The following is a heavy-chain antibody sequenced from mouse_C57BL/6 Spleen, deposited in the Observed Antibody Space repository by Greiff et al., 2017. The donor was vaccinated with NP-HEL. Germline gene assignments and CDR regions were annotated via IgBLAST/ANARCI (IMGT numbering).Heavy chain of an antibody. CDR3: ARCDYDGYYFDY. J-gene: IGHJ2*01. CDR1: GYTFTSYW. V-gene: IGHV1-64*01. D-gene: IGHD2-4*01. CDR2: IPPNSGST. Sequence: VQLQQPGAELVKPGASVKLSCKASGYTFTSYWMHWVKQRPGQGLEWIGMIPPNSGSTNYNEKFKSKATLTVDKSSSTAYMQLSSLTSEDSAVYYCARCDYDGYYFDYWGQGTTLTVSS.